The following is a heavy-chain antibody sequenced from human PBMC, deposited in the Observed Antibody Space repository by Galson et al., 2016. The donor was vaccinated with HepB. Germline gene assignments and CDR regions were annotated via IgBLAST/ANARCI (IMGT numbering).Heavy chain of an antibody. CDR1: GFTFSSYW. CDR2: IRTRPYGATT. Sequence: SLRLSCAASGFTFSSYWMSWVRQAPGKGLEWVGFIRTRPYGATTQYAASVKGRFTISRDDSKSIAYLQMHSLKTEDTAVYYCARVGLYGDYYYYGMDVWGQGTTVTVSS. CDR3: ARVGLYGDYYYYGMDV. J-gene: IGHJ6*02. V-gene: IGHV3-49*04. D-gene: IGHD2/OR15-2a*01.